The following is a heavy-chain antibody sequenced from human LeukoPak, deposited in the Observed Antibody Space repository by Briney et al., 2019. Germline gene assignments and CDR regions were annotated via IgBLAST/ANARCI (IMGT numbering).Heavy chain of an antibody. J-gene: IGHJ6*03. CDR1: GYTFTGYY. Sequence: ASVKVSCKASGYTFTGYYMHWVRQAPGQGLEWMGWINPKSGATTYAQKFQDRVTLTRDTSINTAYMELSRLRSDDTAVYYCARALGRIEVAAYYYYYYMDVWGKGTTVTVSS. CDR2: INPKSGAT. CDR3: ARALGRIEVAAYYYYYYMDV. V-gene: IGHV1-2*02. D-gene: IGHD6-19*01.